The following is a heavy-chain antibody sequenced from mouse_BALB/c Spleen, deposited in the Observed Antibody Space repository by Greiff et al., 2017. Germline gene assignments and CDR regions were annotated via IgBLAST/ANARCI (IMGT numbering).Heavy chain of an antibody. Sequence: GPLQQPGAELVKPGASVKLFCKAFGYTFPRSYMYWVKQRPGQGLGGIGGINPSNGGTNFNEKFKSKATLTVDKSSSTAYMQLSSLTSEDSAVYYCTREGSDYWGQGTTLTVSS. CDR3: TREGSDY. V-gene: IGHV1S81*02. CDR2: INPSNGGT. CDR1: GYTFPRSY. J-gene: IGHJ2*01.